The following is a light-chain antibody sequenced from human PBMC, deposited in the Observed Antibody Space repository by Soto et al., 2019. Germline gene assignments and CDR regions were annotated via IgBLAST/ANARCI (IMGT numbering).Light chain of an antibody. CDR1: SSDVGGFNS. Sequence: QSVLTQPRSVSGSPGQSVTISCTGPSSDVGGFNSVSWYQQHPGKAPKLMIYDVNKWPSGVPDRFSGSKSGSTASLTISGLQAEDEADYYCCSYAGSYSYAFATGTKVTVL. CDR2: DVN. CDR3: CSYAGSYSYA. V-gene: IGLV2-11*01. J-gene: IGLJ1*01.